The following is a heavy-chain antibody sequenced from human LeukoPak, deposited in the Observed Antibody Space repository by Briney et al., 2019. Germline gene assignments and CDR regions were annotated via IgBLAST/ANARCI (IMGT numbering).Heavy chain of an antibody. D-gene: IGHD2-15*01. V-gene: IGHV4-31*03. CDR3: ARGVAAMFGRCWYFDL. J-gene: IGHJ2*01. Sequence: SETLSLTCTVSGGSISSGGYYWSWIRQHPGKGLEWIGYIYYSGSTYYNPSLKSRVTISVDTSKNQFSLKLSSVTAADTAVYYCARGVAAMFGRCWYFDLWGRGTLVTVSS. CDR2: IYYSGST. CDR1: GGSISSGGYY.